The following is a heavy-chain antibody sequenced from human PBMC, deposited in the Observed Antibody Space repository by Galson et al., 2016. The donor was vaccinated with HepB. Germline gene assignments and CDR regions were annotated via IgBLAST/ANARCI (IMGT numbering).Heavy chain of an antibody. J-gene: IGHJ4*02. CDR1: GFSFSSYG. CDR2: ISFDGSDK. Sequence: SLRLSCAASGFSFSSYGMHWIRQAPDKGLEWVAVISFDGSDKETADSVRGRFSISRDNSKDTLFLEMNSLRPEDTAVYYCAKESTGYCRGGSCYEGVNYWGQGALVTVSS. D-gene: IGHD2-15*01. V-gene: IGHV3-30*18. CDR3: AKESTGYCRGGSCYEGVNY.